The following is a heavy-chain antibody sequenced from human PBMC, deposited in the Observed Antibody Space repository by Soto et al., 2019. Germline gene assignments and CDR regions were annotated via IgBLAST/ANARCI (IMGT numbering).Heavy chain of an antibody. D-gene: IGHD3-22*01. V-gene: IGHV3-15*07. CDR1: GFTFSNAW. CDR3: TTDPVTMIVVVPSSG. J-gene: IGHJ4*02. CDR2: IKSKTDGGTT. Sequence: SLRLSCAASGFTFSNAWMNWVRQAPGKGLEWVGRIKSKTDGGTTDYAAPVKGRFTISRDDSKNTLYLQMNSLKTEDTAVYYCTTDPVTMIVVVPSSGWGQETLLTVSS.